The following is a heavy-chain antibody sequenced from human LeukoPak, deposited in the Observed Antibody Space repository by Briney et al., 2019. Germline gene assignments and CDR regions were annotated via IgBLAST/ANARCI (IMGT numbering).Heavy chain of an antibody. CDR3: ARDYDISGYYYGGY. CDR2: ISAYNGVT. J-gene: IGHJ4*02. CDR1: GYTFTNYG. V-gene: IGHV1-18*01. D-gene: IGHD3-22*01. Sequence: GASVKVSCKASGYTFTNYGVSWVRQAPGQGLEWMGWISAYNGVTKYSLKIQGRVTMTTDTSTSTAYMELRSLRSGDTAVYYCARDYDISGYYYGGYWGQGTLVTVSS.